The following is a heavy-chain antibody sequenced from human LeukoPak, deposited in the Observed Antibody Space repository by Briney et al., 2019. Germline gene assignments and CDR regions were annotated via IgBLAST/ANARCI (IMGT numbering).Heavy chain of an antibody. CDR1: GGSISSGSYY. CDR2: IYTSGST. D-gene: IGHD6-19*01. CDR3: AREPDSSGWGFDY. J-gene: IGHJ4*02. Sequence: SETLSLTCTVSGGSISSGSYYWSWIRQTAGKGLEWIGRIYTSGSTNYNPSLKSRVTISVDTSKNQFSLKLSSVTAADTAVYYCAREPDSSGWGFDYWGQGTLVTVSS. V-gene: IGHV4-61*02.